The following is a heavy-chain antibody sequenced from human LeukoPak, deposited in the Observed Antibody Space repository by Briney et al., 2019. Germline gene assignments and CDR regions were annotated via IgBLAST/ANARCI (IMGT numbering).Heavy chain of an antibody. Sequence: SETLSLTCAVYGGSFSGYYWSWIRQPPGKGLEWLGEINHSGSTNYNPSLKSRVTISVDTSKNQFSLKLSSVTAADTAVYYCARGCRGSGSYYFDYWGQGTLVTVSS. CDR3: ARGCRGSGSYYFDY. CDR1: GGSFSGYY. J-gene: IGHJ4*02. V-gene: IGHV4-34*01. CDR2: INHSGST. D-gene: IGHD3-10*01.